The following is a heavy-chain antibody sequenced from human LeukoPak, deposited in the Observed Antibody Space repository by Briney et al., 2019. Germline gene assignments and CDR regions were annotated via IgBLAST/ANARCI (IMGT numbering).Heavy chain of an antibody. CDR2: ISGSGGST. D-gene: IGHD3-9*01. CDR1: GFTFSSYG. J-gene: IGHJ4*02. V-gene: IGHV3-23*01. CDR3: AKARWPGGLLRYFDWLLHYDY. Sequence: GGSLRLSCAASGFTFSSYGMSWVRQAPGKGLEWVSAISGSGGSTYYADSVKGRFTISRDNSKNTLYLQMNSLRAEDTAVYYCAKARWPGGLLRYFDWLLHYDYWGQGTLVTVSS.